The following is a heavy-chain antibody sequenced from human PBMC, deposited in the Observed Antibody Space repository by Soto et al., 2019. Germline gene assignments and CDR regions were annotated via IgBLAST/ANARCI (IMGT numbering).Heavy chain of an antibody. CDR2: TSYDGSNK. Sequence: GGSLRLSCAASGFTFSSYGMHWVRQAPGKGLEWVAVTSYDGSNKYYADSVKGRFTISRDNSKNTVYLQMNSLRAEDTAVYYCAKGSASSGWPPSSRTSYYYYGMDVWGQGT. CDR1: GFTFSSYG. D-gene: IGHD6-19*01. V-gene: IGHV3-30*18. CDR3: AKGSASSGWPPSSRTSYYYYGMDV. J-gene: IGHJ6*02.